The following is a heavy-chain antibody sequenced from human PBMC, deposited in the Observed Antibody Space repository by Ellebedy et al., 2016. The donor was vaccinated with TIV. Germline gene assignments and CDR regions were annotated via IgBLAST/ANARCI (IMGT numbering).Heavy chain of an antibody. CDR3: AREGIAAAGTGWFDP. V-gene: IGHV4-59*12. CDR1: GGSISSYY. D-gene: IGHD6-13*01. CDR2: IYYSGST. Sequence: SETLSLTXTVSGGSISSYYWSWIRQPPGKGLEWIGYIYYSGSTNYNPSLKSRVTISVDTSKNQFSLKLSSVTAADTAVYYCAREGIAAAGTGWFDPWGQGTLVTVSS. J-gene: IGHJ5*02.